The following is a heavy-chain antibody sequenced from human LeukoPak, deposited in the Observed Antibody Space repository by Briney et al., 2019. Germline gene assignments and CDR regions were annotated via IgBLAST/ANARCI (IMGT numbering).Heavy chain of an antibody. J-gene: IGHJ6*04. CDR1: GFTFSDYW. D-gene: IGHD3-16*01. Sequence: GRSLRLSCAVSGFTFSDYWMTWVRQAPGRGLEWVANIKEDGSDKQYVDSVQGRFTISRDNAGNSLHLQMNSLRVEDTAVYYCVRESGVWVGPGIGRPLDVWGKGTAVTVSS. CDR3: VRESGVWVGPGIGRPLDV. V-gene: IGHV3-7*01. CDR2: IKEDGSDK.